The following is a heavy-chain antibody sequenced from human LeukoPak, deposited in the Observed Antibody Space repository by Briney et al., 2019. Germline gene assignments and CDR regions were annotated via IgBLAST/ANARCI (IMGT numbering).Heavy chain of an antibody. CDR1: GFTFSSYG. V-gene: IGHV3-30*02. Sequence: GGSLRLSGAASGFTFSSYGMHWVRQAPGKGLEWVAFIRYDGSNKYYADSVKGRFTISRDNSKNTLYLQMNSLRAEDTAVYYCAKGIYRSFGASLDYWGQGTLVTVSS. J-gene: IGHJ4*02. CDR3: AKGIYRSFGASLDY. CDR2: IRYDGSNK. D-gene: IGHD3-10*01.